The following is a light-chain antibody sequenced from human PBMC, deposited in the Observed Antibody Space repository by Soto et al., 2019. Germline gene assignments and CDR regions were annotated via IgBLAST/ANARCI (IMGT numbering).Light chain of an antibody. CDR2: DAS. CDR1: QSVSSSY. J-gene: IGKJ1*01. V-gene: IGKV3-20*01. Sequence: EIVLTQSPGTLSLSPGERVTLSCRASQSVSSSYLAWYQQKPGQAPRLLIYDASSRATGIPDRFSGSGSGTGFTLTISRLEPEDFAVYYCQQYGTSPRTFGQGTKVEIK. CDR3: QQYGTSPRT.